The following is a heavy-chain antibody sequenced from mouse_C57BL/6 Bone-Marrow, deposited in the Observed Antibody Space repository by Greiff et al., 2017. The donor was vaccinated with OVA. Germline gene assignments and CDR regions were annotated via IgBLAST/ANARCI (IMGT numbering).Heavy chain of an antibody. CDR2: INPNYGPP. CDR1: GYSFTDYN. J-gene: IGHJ4*01. V-gene: IGHV1-39*01. Sequence: EVPLQQSGPELVKPGASVKISCKASGYSFTDYNMNWVKQSNGTSLEWIGVINPNYGPPSYNQKFKGKATLTVDQSSSTAYMQLNSLTSEDSSVYYCARRGGSSYDYAMDYWGQGTSVTVSS. D-gene: IGHD1-1*01. CDR3: ARRGGSSYDYAMDY.